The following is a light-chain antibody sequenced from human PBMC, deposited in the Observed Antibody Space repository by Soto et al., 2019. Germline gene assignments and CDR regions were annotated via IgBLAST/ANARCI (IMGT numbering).Light chain of an antibody. Sequence: QSALTQPPSVSAAPGQEVTISCSGSSSNIGNNYVSWYQQLPGTAPKLLIYDNNKRPSGIRDRFSGSKSGTSATLGITGLQTGDEADYYCGTWDSSLSTGVFGTGTKVTVL. J-gene: IGLJ1*01. CDR3: GTWDSSLSTGV. CDR2: DNN. CDR1: SSNIGNNY. V-gene: IGLV1-51*01.